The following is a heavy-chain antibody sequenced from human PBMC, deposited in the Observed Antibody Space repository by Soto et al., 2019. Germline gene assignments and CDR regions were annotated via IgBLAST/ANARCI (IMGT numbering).Heavy chain of an antibody. CDR1: GFTFSSYG. CDR3: ARDSGCSSTSCYLYYYYMDV. V-gene: IGHV3-33*01. Sequence: GGSLRLSCAASGFTFSSYGMHWIRQAPGKGLEWVAVIWYDGSNKYYADSVKGRFTISRDNSKNTLYLQMNSLRAEDTAVYYCARDSGCSSTSCYLYYYYMDVWGKGTTVTVS. D-gene: IGHD2-2*01. CDR2: IWYDGSNK. J-gene: IGHJ6*03.